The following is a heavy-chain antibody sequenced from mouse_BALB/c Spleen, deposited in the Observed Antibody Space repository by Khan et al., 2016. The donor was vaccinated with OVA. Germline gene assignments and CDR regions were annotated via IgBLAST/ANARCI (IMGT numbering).Heavy chain of an antibody. J-gene: IGHJ3*01. CDR3: TGDKNYYGYLAY. V-gene: IGHV3-6*02. D-gene: IGHD1-2*01. CDR2: ISYDGSN. CDR1: GYSITSGYY. Sequence: EVQLQESGPGLVKPSQSLSLTCSVTGYSITSGYYWNWIRQFPGNKLEWMGYISYDGSNNYNPSLKNRISITRDTSENQFFLTLNSVTTEDTATYYGTGDKNYYGYLAYGGQGTLVTVSA.